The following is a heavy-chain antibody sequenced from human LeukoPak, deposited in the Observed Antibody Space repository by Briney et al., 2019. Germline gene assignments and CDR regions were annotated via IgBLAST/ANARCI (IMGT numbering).Heavy chain of an antibody. J-gene: IGHJ4*02. CDR2: ISYGGSNK. V-gene: IGHV3-30-3*01. CDR3: TTDPVLRFLEGSLPFDY. D-gene: IGHD3-3*01. Sequence: GGSLRLSCAASGFTFSSYAMHWVRQAPGKGLEWVAVISYGGSNKYYADSVKGRFTISRDNSKNTLYLQMNSLKTEDTAVYYCTTDPVLRFLEGSLPFDYWGQGTLVTVSS. CDR1: GFTFSSYA.